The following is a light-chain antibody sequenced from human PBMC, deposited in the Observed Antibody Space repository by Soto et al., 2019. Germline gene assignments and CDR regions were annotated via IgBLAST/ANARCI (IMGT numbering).Light chain of an antibody. J-gene: IGLJ1*01. CDR2: DVS. Sequence: LTQPAPVSGSPGQSITISCPGTSSDVGGYNYVSWYQQHPGKAPKFMIYDVSSRPSGVSNRFSGSKSGNTASLTISGLQAEDEADYYCCSYTTSNTRQIVFGTGTKVTV. V-gene: IGLV2-14*03. CDR3: CSYTTSNTRQIV. CDR1: SSDVGGYNY.